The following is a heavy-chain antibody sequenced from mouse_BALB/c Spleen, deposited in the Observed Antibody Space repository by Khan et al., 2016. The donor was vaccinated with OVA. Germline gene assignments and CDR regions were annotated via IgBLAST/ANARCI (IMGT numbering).Heavy chain of an antibody. CDR3: ARNSYMYDFTY. CDR2: IWSGGNT. D-gene: IGHD2-14*01. CDR1: GFSLTTYG. Sequence: QVQLKQSGPGLVQPSQSLSITCTVSGFSLTTYGVHWVRQSPGKGLEWLGLIWSGGNTDYNAAFISRLSISKDKSKSQVFFKMNSLQADDTAIYYCARNSYMYDFTYWGQGTLVTVSA. V-gene: IGHV2-4-1*01. J-gene: IGHJ3*01.